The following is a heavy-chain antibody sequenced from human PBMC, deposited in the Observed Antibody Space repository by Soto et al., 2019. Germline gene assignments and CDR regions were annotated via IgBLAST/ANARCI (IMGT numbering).Heavy chain of an antibody. D-gene: IGHD6-19*01. V-gene: IGHV3-53*01. CDR1: GFTVSSNY. CDR2: IYSGGST. J-gene: IGHJ4*02. Sequence: GVLRLSCAASGFTVSSNYMSWVRQAPGKGLEWVSVIYSGGSTYFADSVKGRFTISRDNSKNTLYLQMNSLRAEDTAVYYCARGPYSSGWLGYWGQGTLVTVSS. CDR3: ARGPYSSGWLGY.